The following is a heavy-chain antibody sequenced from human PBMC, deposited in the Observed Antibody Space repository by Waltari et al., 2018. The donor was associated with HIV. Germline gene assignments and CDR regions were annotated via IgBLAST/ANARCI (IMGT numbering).Heavy chain of an antibody. CDR1: GGSISSGLYS. Sequence: QLQLQESDPGLGKPSETLSLTCTVSGGSISSGLYSWGWIRLPPGKGLEWSGSIFYTGSTYDNPSLRGRATMSVETSKNRFSLQLGSVTAADTAVYYCARQRQSRRDPFDYWGQGTLVTVSS. J-gene: IGHJ4*02. V-gene: IGHV4-39*01. CDR3: ARQRQSRRDPFDY. CDR2: IFYTGST.